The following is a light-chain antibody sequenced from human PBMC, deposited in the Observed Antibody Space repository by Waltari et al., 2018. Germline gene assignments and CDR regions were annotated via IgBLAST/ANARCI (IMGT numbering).Light chain of an antibody. CDR3: QQFDTYPWT. J-gene: IGKJ1*01. Sequence: DIQLTQSPSTLSASVVDRVTIICRASEAIGTWWAWYPQRPGKATIRLLYKASRLQSGVPSRFSGRGSGTEFTLTISSLQPEDFATFYCQQFDTYPWTFGQGTKVDIK. V-gene: IGKV1-5*03. CDR1: EAIGTW. CDR2: KAS.